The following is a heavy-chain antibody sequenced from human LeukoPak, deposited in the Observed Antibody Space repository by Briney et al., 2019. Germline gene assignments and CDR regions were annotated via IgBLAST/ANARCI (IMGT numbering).Heavy chain of an antibody. D-gene: IGHD4-17*01. V-gene: IGHV3-30*03. J-gene: IGHJ4*02. CDR1: GFTFSSYG. Sequence: GGSLRLSCAASGFTFSSYGMHWVRQAPGKGLEWVAVISYDGSNKYYADSVKGRFTISRDNSKNTLHLQMNSLRVEDTAVYYCLGYGDYEAVWGQGTLVTVSS. CDR2: ISYDGSNK. CDR3: LGYGDYEAV.